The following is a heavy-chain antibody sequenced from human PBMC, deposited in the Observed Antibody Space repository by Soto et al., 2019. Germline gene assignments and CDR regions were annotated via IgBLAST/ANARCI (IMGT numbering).Heavy chain of an antibody. Sequence: GASVKVSCKASGYTFTSYAMHWVRQAPGQRLEWMGWINAGNGNTKYSQKFQGRVTITRDTSASTAYMELSSLRSEDTAVYYCATQPNSIGWFSQNYYYGMDVWGQGTTVTVSS. CDR1: GYTFTSYA. CDR2: INAGNGNT. V-gene: IGHV1-3*01. D-gene: IGHD6-19*01. CDR3: ATQPNSIGWFSQNYYYGMDV. J-gene: IGHJ6*02.